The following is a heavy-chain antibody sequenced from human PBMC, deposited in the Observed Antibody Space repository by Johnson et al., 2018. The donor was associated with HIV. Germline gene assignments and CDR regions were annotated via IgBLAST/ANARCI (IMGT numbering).Heavy chain of an antibody. J-gene: IGHJ3*02. CDR3: ARGGLLSPDAFDI. D-gene: IGHD2-21*02. V-gene: IGHV3-30*04. CDR2: ISYDGSNK. Sequence: QVQLVESGGDLVQPGGSLRLSCAASGFTFSSYAMSWVRQAPGKGLEWVAVISYDGSNKYYANFVKGRFTISRENSKNTLYLQMNSLRAEDTAVYYCARGGLLSPDAFDIWGQGTMVTVSS. CDR1: GFTFSSYA.